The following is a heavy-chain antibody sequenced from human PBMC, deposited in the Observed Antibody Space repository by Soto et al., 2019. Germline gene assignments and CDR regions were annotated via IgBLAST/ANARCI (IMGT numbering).Heavy chain of an antibody. CDR3: ATSCESGFDP. V-gene: IGHV1-18*04. CDR2: IRPDTGDK. J-gene: IGHJ5*02. Sequence: QLQLVQSGAEVERPGASVRVSCKAYGYAFSKYGISWIRQAPGQGLEWMGWIRPDTGDKNYAQKFQGRVTITMDTSSNTAYMELRSLRSDDTAMYYCATSCESGFDPWGQGTLVSVSS. CDR1: GYAFSKYG. D-gene: IGHD6-6*01.